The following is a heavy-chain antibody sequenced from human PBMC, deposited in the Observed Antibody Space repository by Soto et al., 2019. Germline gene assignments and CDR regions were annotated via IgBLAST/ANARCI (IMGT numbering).Heavy chain of an antibody. CDR3: VKNFDY. Sequence: QVPLQQWGAGLLKPSETLSLTCAVYGGSFSDSYWSWIRQPPGKGLEWIGDINHSGNSNYSPSLKRRVTISVDTSKNHFSLKLNSVTAADSAVYYCVKNFDYWGQGTLVTVSS. CDR2: INHSGNS. V-gene: IGHV4-34*01. CDR1: GGSFSDSY. J-gene: IGHJ4*02.